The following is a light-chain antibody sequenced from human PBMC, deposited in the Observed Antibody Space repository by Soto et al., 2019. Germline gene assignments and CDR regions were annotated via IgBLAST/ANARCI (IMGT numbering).Light chain of an antibody. J-gene: IGKJ1*01. CDR2: GAS. V-gene: IGKV3-20*01. CDR1: QSVSSNY. CDR3: QQHGDSPWT. Sequence: DIVLTQSPGTLCLSPGERATLSCRASQSVSSNYLAWYQQKRGQAPRLLIYGASSRATGIPDRFSGSGSGTDFTLSIMRLEPEDFAVYYCQQHGDSPWTFGQGTKVDIK.